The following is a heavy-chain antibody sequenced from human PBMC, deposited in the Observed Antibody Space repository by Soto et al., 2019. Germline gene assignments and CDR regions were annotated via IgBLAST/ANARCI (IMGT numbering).Heavy chain of an antibody. CDR3: ARXREYSSSPEPLIYGMDV. Sequence: SVKVSCKASGGTFSSYAISWVLQAPGQGLEWMGGIIPIFGTANYAQKFQGRVTITADKSTSTAYMELSSLRSEDTAVYYCARXREYSSSPEPLIYGMDVWGQGTTVTVSS. D-gene: IGHD6-6*01. CDR2: IIPIFGTA. V-gene: IGHV1-69*06. CDR1: GGTFSSYA. J-gene: IGHJ6*02.